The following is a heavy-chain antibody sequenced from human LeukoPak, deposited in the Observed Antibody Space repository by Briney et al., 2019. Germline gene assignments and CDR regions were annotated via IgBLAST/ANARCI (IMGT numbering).Heavy chain of an antibody. D-gene: IGHD2-2*01. Sequence: SETLSLTCTVSGGSISSSSYYWGWIRQPPGKGLEWIGSIYYSGSTYYNPSLKSRVTISIDTSKNQFSLNLSSVTAADTALYYCARSTSTSFPYYFDSWGQGTPVTVSS. CDR1: GGSISSSSYY. J-gene: IGHJ4*02. V-gene: IGHV4-39*07. CDR3: ARSTSTSFPYYFDS. CDR2: IYYSGST.